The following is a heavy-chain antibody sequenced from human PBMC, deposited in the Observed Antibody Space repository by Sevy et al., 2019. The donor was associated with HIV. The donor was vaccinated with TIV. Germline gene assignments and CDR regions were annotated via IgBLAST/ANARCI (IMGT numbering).Heavy chain of an antibody. D-gene: IGHD2-15*01. Sequence: GGSLRLSCVASGFIFSSYGMHWVRQAPGKGLEWVAVISFDGSHEFYADSVKGRFTISRDDSKNTLYLQMNSLNSEETAVYYCAKDSRSCTTGSCLLYPLSNWFDPRGQGTRVTVSS. V-gene: IGHV3-30*18. CDR1: GFIFSSYG. CDR2: ISFDGSHE. J-gene: IGHJ5*02. CDR3: AKDSRSCTTGSCLLYPLSNWFDP.